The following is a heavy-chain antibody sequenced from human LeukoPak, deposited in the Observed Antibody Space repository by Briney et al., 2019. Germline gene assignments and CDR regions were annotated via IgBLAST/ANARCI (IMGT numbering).Heavy chain of an antibody. V-gene: IGHV3-30*02. D-gene: IGHD2-21*02. J-gene: IGHJ3*02. CDR1: GFTFSSYE. Sequence: GGSLRLSCVASGFTFSSYEMNWVRQAPGKGLEWVAFIRYDGSNKYYADSVKGRFTISRDNSKNTLYLQMNSLRAEDTAVYYCARDLDGCSGGDCYSGLSQGLDIWGQGTMVTVSS. CDR3: ARDLDGCSGGDCYSGLSQGLDI. CDR2: IRYDGSNK.